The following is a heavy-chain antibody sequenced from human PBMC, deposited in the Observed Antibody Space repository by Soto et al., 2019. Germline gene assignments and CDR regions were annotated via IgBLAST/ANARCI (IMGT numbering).Heavy chain of an antibody. J-gene: IGHJ6*02. V-gene: IGHV4-34*01. Sequence: QVQLQQWGAGLLKPSETLSLTCAVYGGSFSGYYWSGIRQPPGKGLEGIGEINHRGSTNYNPSRKRRVTISVDTSKNQFSLKLNSVTAADTAVYYCARGSRVKIPAASGRDYYYHGLDVWGQGTAVTVSS. CDR2: INHRGST. CDR3: ARGSRVKIPAASGRDYYYHGLDV. CDR1: GGSFSGYY. D-gene: IGHD6-25*01.